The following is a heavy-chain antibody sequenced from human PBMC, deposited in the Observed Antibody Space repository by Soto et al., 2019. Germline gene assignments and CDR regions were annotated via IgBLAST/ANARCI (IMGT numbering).Heavy chain of an antibody. CDR2: IHHGGST. CDR3: ARVGPWVPYYYDSSPYTFENWFDP. J-gene: IGHJ5*02. V-gene: IGHV4-38-2*01. CDR1: GYSISSGYY. Sequence: SETLSLTCAVSGYSISSGYYWGWLRQPPGKGLEWIGSIHHGGSTYYNPSLNSRVTLSIDMTNNHVSLILNSVTAADTAVYYCARVGPWVPYYYDSSPYTFENWFDPWGQGTLVTVSS. D-gene: IGHD3-22*01.